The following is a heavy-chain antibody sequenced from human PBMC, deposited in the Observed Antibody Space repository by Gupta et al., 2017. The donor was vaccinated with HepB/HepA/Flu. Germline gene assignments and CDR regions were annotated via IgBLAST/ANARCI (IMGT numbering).Heavy chain of an antibody. CDR3: AGPMYSSTWYYFYY. J-gene: IGHJ4*02. CDR2: IFYSGNT. CDR1: GGSISGNTYY. Sequence: QLQLQESGPGLVKPSETLSLTCTVSGGSISGNTYYWGWIRQPPGKGLEWIGTIFYSGNTYYNPSLKSRVTMSVDTSKNQFSLNLNSVTAAETAVYYCAGPMYSSTWYYFYYWGQGTLVTVSS. D-gene: IGHD2/OR15-2a*01. V-gene: IGHV4-39*01.